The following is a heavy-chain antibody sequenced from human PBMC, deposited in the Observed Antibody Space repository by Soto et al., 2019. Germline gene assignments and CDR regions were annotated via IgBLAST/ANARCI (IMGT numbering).Heavy chain of an antibody. J-gene: IGHJ4*02. CDR3: ARRWNYYGSGSYQDY. Sequence: QLQLQESGPGLVKPSETLSLTCTVSGGSISSSSYYWGWIRQPPGKGLECIGSIYYSGSTYYNPSLKSRVTITVDTSKNQFCLKLSSVTAADTAVYYGARRWNYYGSGSYQDYWGQGTLVTVSS. V-gene: IGHV4-39*01. CDR2: IYYSGST. CDR1: GGSISSSSYY. D-gene: IGHD3-10*01.